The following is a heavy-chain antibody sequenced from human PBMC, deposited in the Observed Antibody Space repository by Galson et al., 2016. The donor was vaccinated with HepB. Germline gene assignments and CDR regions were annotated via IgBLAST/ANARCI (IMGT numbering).Heavy chain of an antibody. CDR1: GFTFSSHW. CDR3: IRGGLNFVGWDV. J-gene: IGHJ6*04. Sequence: SLRLSCAASGFTFSSHWMHWVRQAPGKGLVWVSAINTDGTSTTHADPMKGRFTVSRDNAKSTLYLQMNSLRSEDTALYYCIRGGLNFVGWDVWGKGTTVTVSS. V-gene: IGHV3-74*01. CDR2: INTDGTST. D-gene: IGHD1-1*01.